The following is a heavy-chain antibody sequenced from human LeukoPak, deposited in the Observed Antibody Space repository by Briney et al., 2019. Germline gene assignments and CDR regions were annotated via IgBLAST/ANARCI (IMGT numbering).Heavy chain of an antibody. CDR3: AGAGTCSSTSCDGGIEY. CDR2: ISTTSTYI. CDR1: GFAFSSYN. J-gene: IGHJ4*02. Sequence: KPGGSLRLSCAASGFAFSSYNMKWVRHAPGEGLEWVSFISTTSTYIYYADSVKGRFTVSRDNSKNLLYLQMDSLRVEDTAVYYCAGAGTCSSTSCDGGIEYWGQGTLVTVYS. D-gene: IGHD2-2*01. V-gene: IGHV3-21*06.